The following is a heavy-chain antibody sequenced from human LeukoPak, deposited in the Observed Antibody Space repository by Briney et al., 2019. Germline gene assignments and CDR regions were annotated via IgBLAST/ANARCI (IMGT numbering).Heavy chain of an antibody. CDR2: ISRSSSAI. D-gene: IGHD5-12*01. J-gene: IGHJ4*02. CDR1: RFTLSHDT. CDR3: RPSLVATISSY. V-gene: IGHV3-48*02. Sequence: GGSLRLSCAASRFTLSHDTMNWVRQAPGKGLEWVSYISRSSSAIYYADSVQGRFTISRDNAKNSLYLQMNSLRDEDTAVYYGRPSLVATISSYWGQGTLVTVSS.